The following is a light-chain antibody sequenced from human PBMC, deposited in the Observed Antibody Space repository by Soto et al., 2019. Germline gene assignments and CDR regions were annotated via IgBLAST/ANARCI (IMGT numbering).Light chain of an antibody. CDR2: DVS. V-gene: IGLV2-14*01. J-gene: IGLJ1*01. CDR1: SSVVGGYNY. Sequence: QSVLTQPASVSGSPGQSITISCTGTSSVVGGYNYVSWYQQHPGKAPKLVIYDVSNRPSGVSNRFSGSKSGNTASLTISGIQAEDEADYYCNSYTSSSTYVFGTGTKVTVL. CDR3: NSYTSSSTYV.